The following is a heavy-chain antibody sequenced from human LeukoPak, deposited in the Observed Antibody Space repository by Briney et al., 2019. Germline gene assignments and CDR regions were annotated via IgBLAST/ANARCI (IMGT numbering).Heavy chain of an antibody. J-gene: IGHJ4*02. D-gene: IGHD3-10*01. V-gene: IGHV3-7*01. Sequence: TGGSLRLSCAASGFTFSSYWMSWVRQAPGKGLEWVANIKQDGSEKYYVDSVKGRFTISRDNPNNILYLQMNSLRAEDTAVYFCAKELGTSGSSHMCYFDYWGQGILVTVS. CDR2: IKQDGSEK. CDR1: GFTFSSYW. CDR3: AKELGTSGSSHMCYFDY.